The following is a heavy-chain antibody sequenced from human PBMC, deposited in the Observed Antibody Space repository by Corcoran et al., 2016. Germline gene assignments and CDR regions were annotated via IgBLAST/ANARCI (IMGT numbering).Heavy chain of an antibody. CDR3: ARSTSAAGTSAYGMDV. CDR1: GGSFSGYY. V-gene: IGHV4-34*01. J-gene: IGHJ6*02. D-gene: IGHD6-13*01. Sequence: QVQLQQWGAGLLKPSETLSLTCAVYGGSFSGYYWSWIRQPPGKGREWLGEITHSGSTKYNPSLKSRVTISVDTSKNQFSLRRSSVTAADTAVYYSARSTSAAGTSAYGMDVWGQGTTVTVSS. CDR2: ITHSGST.